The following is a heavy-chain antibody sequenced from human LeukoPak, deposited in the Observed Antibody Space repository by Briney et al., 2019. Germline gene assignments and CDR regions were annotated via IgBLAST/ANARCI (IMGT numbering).Heavy chain of an antibody. J-gene: IGHJ3*02. Sequence: PGGSLRLSCAASGFTFSSYAMSWVRQAPGKGLEWVSAISGSGGSTYYADSVKGRFTISRDNAKNSLYLQMNSLRAEDTAVYYCARDIGGVQDPGWGYSSSWYHAFDIWGQGTMVTVSS. V-gene: IGHV3-23*01. CDR2: ISGSGGST. D-gene: IGHD6-13*01. CDR3: ARDIGGVQDPGWGYSSSWYHAFDI. CDR1: GFTFSSYA.